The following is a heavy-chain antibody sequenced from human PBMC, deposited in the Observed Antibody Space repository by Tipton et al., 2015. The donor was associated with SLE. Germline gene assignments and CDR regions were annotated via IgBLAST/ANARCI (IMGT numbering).Heavy chain of an antibody. V-gene: IGHV4-39*07. CDR1: GGSISSSSYY. Sequence: TLSLTCTVSGGSISSSSYYWGWIRQPPGKGLEWIGSIYYSGSTYYNPSLKSRVTISVDTSKNQFSLKLSSVTAADTAVYYCARLRIVGATSPFQHWGQGTLVTVSS. CDR2: IYYSGST. CDR3: ARLRIVGATSPFQH. J-gene: IGHJ1*01. D-gene: IGHD1-26*01.